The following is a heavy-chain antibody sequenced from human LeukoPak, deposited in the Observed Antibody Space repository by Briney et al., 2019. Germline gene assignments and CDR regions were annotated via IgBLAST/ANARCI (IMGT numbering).Heavy chain of an antibody. CDR3: ARQVGDASGSYHFDS. D-gene: IGHD3-10*01. V-gene: IGHV4-39*01. CDR2: IYYSGST. Sequence: SETLSLTCTVSGGYISSSSFYWGWIRPPPGKGLEWIGSIYYSGSTYYNPSLKSRVTISVDTSNHQSSLKLSSVTAADTAVYYCARQVGDASGSYHFDSWGQGTLVTVSS. CDR1: GGYISSSSFY. J-gene: IGHJ4*02.